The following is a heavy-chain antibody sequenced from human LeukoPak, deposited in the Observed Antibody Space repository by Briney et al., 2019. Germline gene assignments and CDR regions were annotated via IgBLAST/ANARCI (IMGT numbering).Heavy chain of an antibody. CDR3: ARDPITYYYDSSGYTPFDY. Sequence: GGSLRLSCAASGFTFSSYAMHWVRQAPGKGLEWVAVISYDGSNKYYADSVKGRFTISRDNSKNTLYLQMNSLRAEDTAVYYCARDPITYYYDSSGYTPFDYWGQGTLVTVSS. CDR1: GFTFSSYA. CDR2: ISYDGSNK. V-gene: IGHV3-30-3*01. D-gene: IGHD3-22*01. J-gene: IGHJ4*02.